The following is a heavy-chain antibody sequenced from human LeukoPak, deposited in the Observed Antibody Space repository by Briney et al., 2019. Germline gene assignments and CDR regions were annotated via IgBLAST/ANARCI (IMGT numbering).Heavy chain of an antibody. CDR2: ISSSGSTI. D-gene: IGHD3-22*01. V-gene: IGHV3-48*03. Sequence: GGSLRLSCAASGFTFSSYEMSWVRQAPGKGLEWVSYISSSGSTICYADSVKGRFTISRDNAKNSLYLQMNSLRAEDTAVYYCARSPSNYYDSKGFDPWGQGTLVTVSS. CDR1: GFTFSSYE. CDR3: ARSPSNYYDSKGFDP. J-gene: IGHJ5*02.